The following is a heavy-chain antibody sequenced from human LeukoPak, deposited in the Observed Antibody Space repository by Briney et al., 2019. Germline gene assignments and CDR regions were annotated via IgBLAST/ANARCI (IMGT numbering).Heavy chain of an antibody. Sequence: SETLSLTCTVSGGSISSYYWSWIRQPPGKGLEWIGRRSTNYSPSLKSRVTMSVDTSKNQFSLKLSSVTAADTAVYYCARDVVAAVGSFDYWGQGTQVTVSS. CDR3: ARDVVAAVGSFDY. CDR2: RST. V-gene: IGHV4-4*07. D-gene: IGHD2-2*01. CDR1: GGSISSYY. J-gene: IGHJ4*02.